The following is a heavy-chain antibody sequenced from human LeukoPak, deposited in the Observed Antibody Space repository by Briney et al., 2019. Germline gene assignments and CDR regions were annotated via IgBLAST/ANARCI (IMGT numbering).Heavy chain of an antibody. Sequence: GGSLRLSCAASGFTVSSNYMSWVRQAPGKGLEWVSVIYSGGSTFYADSVKGRFSISRDNSKNTLYLQMNSLRAEDTAVYYCVRGITADYWGQGIQVTVSS. CDR1: GFTVSSNY. J-gene: IGHJ4*02. V-gene: IGHV3-53*01. CDR2: IYSGGST. CDR3: VRGITADY. D-gene: IGHD5-18*01.